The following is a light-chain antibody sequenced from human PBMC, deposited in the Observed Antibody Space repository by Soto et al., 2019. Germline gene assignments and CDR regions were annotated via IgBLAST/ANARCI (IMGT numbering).Light chain of an antibody. CDR1: QSISNW. J-gene: IGKJ4*01. CDR3: QQYHSSPLT. CDR2: KAS. Sequence: DIQMTQSPSTLSASVGDRVTITCRASQSISNWLAWYQQKPGKAPKLLIYKASSLQSGVPSRFSGSGSGTEFTLTISSLQPDDFATYYCQQYHSSPLTFGGGTKVEIK. V-gene: IGKV1-5*03.